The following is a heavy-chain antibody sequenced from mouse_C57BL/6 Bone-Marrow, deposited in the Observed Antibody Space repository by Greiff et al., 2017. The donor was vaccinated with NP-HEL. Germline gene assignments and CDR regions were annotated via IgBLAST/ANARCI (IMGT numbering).Heavy chain of an antibody. V-gene: IGHV1-15*01. CDR3: TRPPLYYGNLWFAY. D-gene: IGHD2-1*01. CDR2: IDPETGGT. Sequence: QVQLQQSGAELVRPGASVTLSCKASGYTFTDYEMHWVKQTPVHGLEWIGAIDPETGGTAYNQKFKGKAILTADKSSSTAYKELRSLTSEDSAVYYCTRPPLYYGNLWFAYWGQGTLVTVSA. J-gene: IGHJ3*01. CDR1: GYTFTDYE.